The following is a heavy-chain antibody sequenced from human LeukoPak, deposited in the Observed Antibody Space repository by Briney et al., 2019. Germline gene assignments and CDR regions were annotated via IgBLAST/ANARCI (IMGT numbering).Heavy chain of an antibody. Sequence: ASVKVSCKASGYTFTSYYMHWVRQAPGQGLEWMGIINPSGGSKSYAQKFQGRVTMTRDTSTSKVYMELSSLRSEDTAVYYCARSYYDSSGYYYEENAFDIWGQGTMVTVSS. J-gene: IGHJ3*02. CDR1: GYTFTSYY. D-gene: IGHD3-22*01. CDR3: ARSYYDSSGYYYEENAFDI. CDR2: INPSGGSK. V-gene: IGHV1-46*01.